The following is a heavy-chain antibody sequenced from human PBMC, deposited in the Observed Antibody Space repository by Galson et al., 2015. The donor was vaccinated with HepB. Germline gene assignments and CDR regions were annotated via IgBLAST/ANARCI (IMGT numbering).Heavy chain of an antibody. J-gene: IGHJ4*02. CDR2: IYRDGSEK. CDR3: ARGLAIGGFYFDY. D-gene: IGHD3-10*01. V-gene: IGHV3-7*03. Sequence: SLRLSCAASGLTFTSYWISWVRQAPGKGLEWVANIYRDGSEKRYLDSVEGRFTISRDNAKNSLYLQMNSLRAEDTAVYYCARGLAIGGFYFDYWGQGTLVTVSS. CDR1: GLTFTSYW.